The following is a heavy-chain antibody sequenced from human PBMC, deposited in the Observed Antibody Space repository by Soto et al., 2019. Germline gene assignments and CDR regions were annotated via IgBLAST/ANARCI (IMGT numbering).Heavy chain of an antibody. CDR1: GGSCSGYY. CDR2: INHSGST. D-gene: IGHD3-3*01. V-gene: IGHV4-34*01. J-gene: IGHJ5*02. Sequence: LETLSLTCAVYGGSCSGYYWSWIRQPPGKGLEWIGEINHSGSTNYNPSLKSRVTISVDTSKNQFSLKLSSVTAADTAVYYCARGVAGGLRFLEWLLCWFDPWGQGTLVTVSS. CDR3: ARGVAGGLRFLEWLLCWFDP.